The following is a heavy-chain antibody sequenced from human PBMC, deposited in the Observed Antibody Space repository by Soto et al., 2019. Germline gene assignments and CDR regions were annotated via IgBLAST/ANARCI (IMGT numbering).Heavy chain of an antibody. V-gene: IGHV3-13*01. J-gene: IGHJ4*02. CDR1: GFTFSSYD. CDR2: IGTAGDT. CDR3: GRGAQGFDY. Sequence: PGGSLRLSCVASGFTFSSYDIHWVRQTTGKGLEWVSGIGTAGDTYYAGSVKGRFTISRENALNSVYLQMSSLRAGDTAVYYCGRGAQGFDYWGQGALVTVSS.